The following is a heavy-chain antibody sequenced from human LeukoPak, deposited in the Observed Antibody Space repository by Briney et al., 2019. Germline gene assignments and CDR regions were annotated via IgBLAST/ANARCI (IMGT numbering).Heavy chain of an antibody. V-gene: IGHV3-66*01. Sequence: GGSLRLSCAASGFTVSSNYMSWVRQAPGRGLEWVSVIYSGGSTYYADSVKGRFTISRDNSKNTLYLQMNSLRAEDTAVYYCARGKMAPPDRHFDYWGQGTLVTVSS. D-gene: IGHD5-24*01. J-gene: IGHJ4*02. CDR2: IYSGGST. CDR3: ARGKMAPPDRHFDY. CDR1: GFTVSSNY.